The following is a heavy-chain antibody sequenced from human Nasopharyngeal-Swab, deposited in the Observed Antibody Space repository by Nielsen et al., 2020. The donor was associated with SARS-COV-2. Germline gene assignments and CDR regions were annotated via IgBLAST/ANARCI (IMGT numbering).Heavy chain of an antibody. J-gene: IGHJ4*02. CDR3: AKSYSSSSLVGY. D-gene: IGHD6-13*01. V-gene: IGHV3-23*01. Sequence: GESLKISCAASGFTFSSYSMNWVRQAPGKGLEWVSAISGSGGSTYYADSVKGRFTISRDNSKNTLYLQMNSLRAEDTAVYYCAKSYSSSSLVGYWGQGTLVTVSS. CDR1: GFTFSSYS. CDR2: ISGSGGST.